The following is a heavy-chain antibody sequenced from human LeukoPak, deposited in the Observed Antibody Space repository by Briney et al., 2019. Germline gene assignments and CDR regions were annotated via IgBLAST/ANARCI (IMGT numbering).Heavy chain of an antibody. CDR2: IYYSGST. CDR3: ARGREYSSSWYTLGY. CDR1: GGSVSSGSYY. V-gene: IGHV4-61*01. D-gene: IGHD6-13*01. Sequence: SETLSLTCTVSGGSVSSGSYYWSWIRQPPGKGLEWIGYIYYSGSTNYNPSLKSRVTISVDTSKNQFSLKLSSVTAADTAVYYCARGREYSSSWYTLGYWGQGTLVTVSS. J-gene: IGHJ4*02.